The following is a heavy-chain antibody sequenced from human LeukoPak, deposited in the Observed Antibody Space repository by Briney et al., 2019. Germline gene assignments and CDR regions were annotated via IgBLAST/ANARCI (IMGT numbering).Heavy chain of an antibody. CDR1: GYTFTSYG. CDR3: ARDRGDDSSGYDAFDI. D-gene: IGHD3-22*01. J-gene: IGHJ3*02. V-gene: IGHV1-18*01. Sequence: ASVKVSCKASGYTFTSYGISWVRQAPGQGLEWMGWISAYNGNTNYAQKLQGRVTMTTDTSTSTAYMELRSLRSDDTAVYYCARDRGDDSSGYDAFDIWGQGTMVTVSS. CDR2: ISAYNGNT.